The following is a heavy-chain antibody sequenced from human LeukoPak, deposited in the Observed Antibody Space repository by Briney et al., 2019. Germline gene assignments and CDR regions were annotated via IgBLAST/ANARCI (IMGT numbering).Heavy chain of an antibody. Sequence: GGSLRLSCAASGLTFSSYSMMWVRQAPGKGLEWVSSIRSSSSYIYYADSVKGRFTNSRDNAKNSLYLQMNSLRAEDTAVYYCAGGGPHRPGHDAFDIWGQGTMVTVSS. V-gene: IGHV3-21*01. J-gene: IGHJ3*02. CDR3: AGGGPHRPGHDAFDI. CDR2: IRSSSSYI. CDR1: GLTFSSYS.